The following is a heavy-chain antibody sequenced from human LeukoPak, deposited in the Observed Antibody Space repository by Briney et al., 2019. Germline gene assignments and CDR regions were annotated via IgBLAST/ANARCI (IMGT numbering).Heavy chain of an antibody. CDR2: IKQDGSEK. J-gene: IGHJ4*02. CDR1: GFTFSSYA. V-gene: IGHV3-7*01. CDR3: ARDLGYCSGGSCYTVFDY. D-gene: IGHD2-15*01. Sequence: GGSLRLSCAASGFTFSSYAMSWVRQAPGKGLEWVANIKQDGSEKYYVDSVKGRFTISRDNAKNSLYLQMNSLRAEDTAVYYCARDLGYCSGGSCYTVFDYWGQGTLVTVSS.